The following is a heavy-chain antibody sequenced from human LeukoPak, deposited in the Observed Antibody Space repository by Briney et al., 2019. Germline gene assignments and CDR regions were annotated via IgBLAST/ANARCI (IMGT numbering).Heavy chain of an antibody. CDR1: GYTFTGYY. CDR3: ARGFDYYDSSGYNSDAFDI. V-gene: IGHV1-2*02. D-gene: IGHD3-22*01. J-gene: IGHJ3*02. CDR2: INPNSGGS. Sequence: ASVKVSCKASGYTFTGYYMHWVRQAPGRGLEWMGWINPNSGGSKYAQKFQGRVTMTRDTSISTAYMELSRLRYDDTAVYYCARGFDYYDSSGYNSDAFDIWGQGTMVTVSS.